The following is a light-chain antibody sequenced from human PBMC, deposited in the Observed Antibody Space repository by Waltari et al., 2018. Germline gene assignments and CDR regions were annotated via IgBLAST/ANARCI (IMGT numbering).Light chain of an antibody. V-gene: IGLV1-44*01. J-gene: IGLJ3*02. CDR3: VAWDDRLNGWV. Sequence: QSVLTQPPSVSGTPGQRVTISCSGGSPNIGTTVVNWYQQIPGTAPKLLIYGNIHRPSGVPDRFSGSKSGTSASLAIGGLQSQDEADYYCVAWDDRLNGWVFGGGTKLTVL. CDR2: GNI. CDR1: SPNIGTTV.